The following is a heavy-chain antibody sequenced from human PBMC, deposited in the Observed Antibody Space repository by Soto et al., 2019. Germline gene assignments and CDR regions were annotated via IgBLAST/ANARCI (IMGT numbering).Heavy chain of an antibody. Sequence: GGSLRLSCAASGFTFSSYGMHWVRQAPGKGLEWVAVISYDGSNKYYADSVKGRFTISRDNSKNTLYLQMNSLRAEDTAVYYCAKDPQGIRYFDWSTAPDYWGQGTLVTVSS. J-gene: IGHJ4*02. CDR3: AKDPQGIRYFDWSTAPDY. V-gene: IGHV3-30*18. D-gene: IGHD3-9*01. CDR2: ISYDGSNK. CDR1: GFTFSSYG.